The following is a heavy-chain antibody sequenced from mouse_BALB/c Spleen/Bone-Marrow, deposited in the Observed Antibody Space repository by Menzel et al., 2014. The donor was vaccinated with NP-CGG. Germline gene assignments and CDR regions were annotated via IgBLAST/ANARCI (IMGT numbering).Heavy chain of an antibody. D-gene: IGHD2-10*01. CDR3: ARAYYGNYPYAMDY. V-gene: IGHV14-3*02. J-gene: IGHJ4*01. CDR1: GFNIXDTY. Sequence: EVQLQQSGAELVKPGASVKLSCTASGFNIXDTYMHWVKQRPEQGLEWIGRIDPANGNTKYDPKFQGRATITADTSSNTAYLQLSSPTSEDTAVYFCARAYYGNYPYAMDYWGQGTSVTVSS. CDR2: IDPANGNT.